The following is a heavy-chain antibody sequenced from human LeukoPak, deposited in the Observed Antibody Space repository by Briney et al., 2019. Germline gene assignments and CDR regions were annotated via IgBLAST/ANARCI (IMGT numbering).Heavy chain of an antibody. V-gene: IGHV3-30*18. Sequence: RRSLRLACAASGFSFSTYDMHWVRQAPGKGLEWVAVISSDGSHKYWADSVKGQFTISRDNSKNTVYLQMNSLRAEDTAVYYCAKGPDYGDFYFDYWGQGTLVAVRS. CDR1: GFSFSTYD. D-gene: IGHD4-17*01. CDR3: AKGPDYGDFYFDY. J-gene: IGHJ4*02. CDR2: ISSDGSHK.